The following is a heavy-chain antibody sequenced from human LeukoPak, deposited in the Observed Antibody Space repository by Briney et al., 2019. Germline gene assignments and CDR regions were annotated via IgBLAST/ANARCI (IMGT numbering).Heavy chain of an antibody. CDR3: ARAPPTYCSSTSCYAGLVDV. J-gene: IGHJ6*02. D-gene: IGHD2-2*01. CDR2: IYYSGST. CDR1: GGSFSGYY. V-gene: IGHV4-59*01. Sequence: SETLSLTCAVYGGSFSGYYWSWIRQPPGKGLEWIGYIYYSGSTNYNPSLKSRVTISVDTSKNQFSLKLSSVTAADTAVYYCARAPPTYCSSTSCYAGLVDVWGQGTTVTVSS.